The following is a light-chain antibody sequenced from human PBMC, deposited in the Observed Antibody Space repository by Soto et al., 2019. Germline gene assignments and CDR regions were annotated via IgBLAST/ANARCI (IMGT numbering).Light chain of an antibody. J-gene: IGLJ1*01. Sequence: QSALTQPPSASGSPGQSVTISCTGSSSDFGAYDPVSWYQQHPGKAPKLLIYEVAKRPSGVPDRFSGSKSGNTASLTVSGLQAEDEADYYCSSYAGSNKLVFGTGTKVTVL. CDR2: EVA. CDR1: SSDFGAYDP. V-gene: IGLV2-8*01. CDR3: SSYAGSNKLV.